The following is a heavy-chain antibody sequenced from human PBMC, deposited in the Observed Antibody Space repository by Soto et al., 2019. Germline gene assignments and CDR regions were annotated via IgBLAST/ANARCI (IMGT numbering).Heavy chain of an antibody. CDR3: ARESTVTGGGFDY. J-gene: IGHJ4*02. CDR2: IWYDGSNN. CDR1: GFTFSSYG. V-gene: IGHV3-33*01. Sequence: QVQLVESGGGVVQPGRSLRLSCAASGFTFSSYGMHWVRQAQGKGLEWVAVIWYDGSNNYYADSVKGRFTISRDTSKNTLYLQMNSLRAEDTAVYYCARESTVTGGGFDYWGQGTLVTVSS. D-gene: IGHD4-17*01.